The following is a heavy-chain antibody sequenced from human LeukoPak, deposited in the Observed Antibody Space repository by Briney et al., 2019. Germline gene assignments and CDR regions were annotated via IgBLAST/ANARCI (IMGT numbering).Heavy chain of an antibody. V-gene: IGHV1-2*02. CDR1: GYTFTSYD. CDR3: ATHNDFWSGYYPTGVDY. J-gene: IGHJ4*02. CDR2: INPNSGGT. D-gene: IGHD3-3*01. Sequence: GASVKVSCKASGYTFTSYDINWVRQATGQGLEWMGWINPNSGGTNYAQKFQGRVTMTRDTSISTAYMELSRLRSDDTAVYYCATHNDFWSGYYPTGVDYWGQGTLVTVSS.